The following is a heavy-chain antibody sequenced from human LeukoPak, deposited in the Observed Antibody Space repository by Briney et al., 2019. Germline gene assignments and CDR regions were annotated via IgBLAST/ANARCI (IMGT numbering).Heavy chain of an antibody. CDR1: GGTFSSYA. Sequence: ASVKVSCKASGGTFSSYAISWVRQAPGQGLEWMGGIIPIFGTANYAQKFQGRVTITADESTSTAYMELSSLRSEDTAVYYCASEQTGEPEDDAFDIWGQGTMVTVSS. CDR2: IIPIFGTA. V-gene: IGHV1-69*13. J-gene: IGHJ3*02. D-gene: IGHD7-27*01. CDR3: ASEQTGEPEDDAFDI.